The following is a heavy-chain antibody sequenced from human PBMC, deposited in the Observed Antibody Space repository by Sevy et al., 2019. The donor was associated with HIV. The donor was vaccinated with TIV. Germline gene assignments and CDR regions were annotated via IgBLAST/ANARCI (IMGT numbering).Heavy chain of an antibody. CDR2: IHSDDTT. Sequence: GGSLRLSCAASGFTVNSNYMTWVRQAPGKGLEGVSVIHSDDTTYHADSVKDRFIISGDNFKNRLYLHMSSLRAEDTAVYYGARGKSGYGYALNYWGQGTLVTVSS. CDR1: GFTVNSNY. J-gene: IGHJ4*02. V-gene: IGHV3-66*01. D-gene: IGHD5-18*01. CDR3: ARGKSGYGYALNY.